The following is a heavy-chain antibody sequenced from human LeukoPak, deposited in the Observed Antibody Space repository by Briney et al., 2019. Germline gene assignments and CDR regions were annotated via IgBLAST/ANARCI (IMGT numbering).Heavy chain of an antibody. J-gene: IGHJ4*02. CDR3: ARDSRLGKDYFDY. CDR2: ISYDGSNK. Sequence: GGSLRLSCAASGFTFSSYGMHWVRQAPGKGLEWVAVISYDGSNKYYADSVKGRFTISRDNSKNTLYLQMNSLRAEDTAVYYCARDSRLGKDYFDYWGQGTLVTVSS. D-gene: IGHD7-27*01. CDR1: GFTFSSYG. V-gene: IGHV3-30*03.